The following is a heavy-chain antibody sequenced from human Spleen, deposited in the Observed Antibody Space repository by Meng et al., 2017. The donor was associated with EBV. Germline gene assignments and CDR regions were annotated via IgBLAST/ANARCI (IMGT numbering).Heavy chain of an antibody. CDR3: SRDLAGSDDF. CDR1: EFTLSRYW. J-gene: IGHJ4*02. CDR2: INEHGSIT. Sequence: QRVASGGTLVQHGGSLRLSCAASEFTLSRYWMHWVRQAPGQGLLWVSRINEHGSITNYADSVKGRFTISRDNDKNTLYLQMTSLRPEDTGVYFCSRDLAGSDDFWGQGTLVTVSS. D-gene: IGHD1-14*01. V-gene: IGHV3-74*01.